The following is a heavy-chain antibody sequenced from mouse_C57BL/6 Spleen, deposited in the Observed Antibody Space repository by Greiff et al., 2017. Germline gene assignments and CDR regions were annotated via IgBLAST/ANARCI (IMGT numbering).Heavy chain of an antibody. V-gene: IGHV5-17*01. J-gene: IGHJ3*01. CDR1: GFTFSDYG. Sequence: VQLKESGGGLVKPGGSLKLSCAASGFTFSDYGMHWVRQAPEKGLEWVAYISSGSSTIYYADTVKGRFTISRDNAKNTLFLQMTSLRSEDTAMYYCARSSGTGFAYWGQGTLVTVSA. D-gene: IGHD4-1*01. CDR2: ISSGSSTI. CDR3: ARSSGTGFAY.